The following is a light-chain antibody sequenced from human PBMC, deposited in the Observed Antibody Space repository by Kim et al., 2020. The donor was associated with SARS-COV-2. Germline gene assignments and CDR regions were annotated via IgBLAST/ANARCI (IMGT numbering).Light chain of an antibody. Sequence: PANTPRLTYGGTNIGSKSVHLYQPQPGQAPVLLIYYDSDRPSGIPERFSGSNSGNTASLTISRVEAGDEADYYCQVWDSSSDHRVFGGGTQLTVL. CDR1: NIGSKS. V-gene: IGLV3-21*04. J-gene: IGLJ3*02. CDR3: QVWDSSSDHRV. CDR2: YDS.